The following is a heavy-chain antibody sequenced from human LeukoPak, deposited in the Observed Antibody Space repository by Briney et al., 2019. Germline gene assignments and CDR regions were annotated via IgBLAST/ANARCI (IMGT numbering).Heavy chain of an antibody. CDR3: AREYYYDSSGYGFDY. J-gene: IGHJ4*02. CDR1: GFTFSSYA. V-gene: IGHV3-30-3*01. CDR2: ISYDGSNK. D-gene: IGHD3-22*01. Sequence: PGGSLRLSCAASGFTFSSYAMHWVRQAPGKGLEWVAVISYDGSNKYYADSVKGRFTISRDNSKNTLYLQMNSLRAEDTAVYYCAREYYYDSSGYGFDYWGQGTLVTVSS.